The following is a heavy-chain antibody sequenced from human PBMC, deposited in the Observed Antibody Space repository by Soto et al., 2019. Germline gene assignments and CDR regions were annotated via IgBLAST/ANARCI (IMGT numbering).Heavy chain of an antibody. J-gene: IGHJ1*01. CDR1: GGTFSSHT. V-gene: IGHV1-69*08. Sequence: GASVKVSCKASGGTFSSHTISWVRQAPGQGLDWMGRVIPILDTANYAQKFQGRVTITADKSSGTAYMELSSLRSEDTAVYYCASDPTGYCIATTCYAFFQRWGQGTLVTVSS. CDR2: VIPILDTA. CDR3: ASDPTGYCIATTCYAFFQR. D-gene: IGHD2-2*01.